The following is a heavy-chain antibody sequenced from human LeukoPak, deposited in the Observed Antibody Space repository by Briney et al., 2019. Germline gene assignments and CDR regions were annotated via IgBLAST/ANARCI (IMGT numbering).Heavy chain of an antibody. CDR2: IYHSGWT. CDR3: ARIPETVTKIGWNYHYLYYMDV. D-gene: IGHD4-11*01. CDR1: NGSVRSHY. Sequence: SETLSLTCTVSNGSVRSHYLTWLRQPSGKGLEWLGSIYHSGWTNYNPSLKSRVTISVDTSTNQFSMIVPSVPAADTAMYFCARIPETVTKIGWNYHYLYYMDVWGKGTTVTVSS. V-gene: IGHV4-59*02. J-gene: IGHJ6*03.